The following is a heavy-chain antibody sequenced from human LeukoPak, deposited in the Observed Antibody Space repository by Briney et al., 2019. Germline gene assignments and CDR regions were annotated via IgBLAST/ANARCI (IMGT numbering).Heavy chain of an antibody. CDR1: GFTFSSYA. CDR2: ISGSGGST. V-gene: IGHV3-23*01. CDR3: ASKGQWLVSPRFDP. Sequence: GGSLRLSCAASGFTFSSYAMSWVRQAPGKGLEWVSAISGSGGSTYYADSVKGRFTISRDNSKNTLYLQMNSLRAEDTAVYYCASKGQWLVSPRFDPWGQGTLVTVSS. D-gene: IGHD6-19*01. J-gene: IGHJ5*02.